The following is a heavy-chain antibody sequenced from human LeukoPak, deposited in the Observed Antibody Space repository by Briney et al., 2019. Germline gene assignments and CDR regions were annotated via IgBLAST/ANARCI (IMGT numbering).Heavy chain of an antibody. CDR2: IYYSGST. Sequence: SETLSLTCTVSGGSISSSSYYWGWIRQPPGKGLEWIGSIYYSGSTNYNPSLKSRVTISVDTSKNQFSLKLSSVTAADTAVYYCARATYYDFWSGPYYYYYMDVWGKGTTVTVSS. D-gene: IGHD3-3*01. CDR1: GGSISSSSYY. CDR3: ARATYYDFWSGPYYYYYMDV. J-gene: IGHJ6*03. V-gene: IGHV4-39*07.